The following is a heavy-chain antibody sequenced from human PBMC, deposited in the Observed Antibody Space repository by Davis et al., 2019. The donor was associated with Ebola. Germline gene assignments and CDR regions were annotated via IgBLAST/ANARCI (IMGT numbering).Heavy chain of an antibody. CDR3: ARQYLLMYGMDV. J-gene: IGHJ6*02. D-gene: IGHD2/OR15-2a*01. CDR2: ISSSSSYI. V-gene: IGHV3-21*06. Sequence: PGGSLRLSCAASEFSISSYIMIWVRQAPGNGLEWVSSISSSSSYIFYADSVKGRFTISRDNAKNSLYLQMTGLRVEDTAMYYCARQYLLMYGMDVWGQGTTVTVSS. CDR1: EFSISSYI.